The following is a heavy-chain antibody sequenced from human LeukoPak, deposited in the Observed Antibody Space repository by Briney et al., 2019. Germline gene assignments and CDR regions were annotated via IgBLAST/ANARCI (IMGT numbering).Heavy chain of an antibody. V-gene: IGHV3-30*03. D-gene: IGHD6-19*01. CDR2: ISYDGSNK. Sequence: TGGSLRLSCAASGFTFSSHGMSWVRQAPGKGLEWVAVISYDGSNKYYADSVKGRFTISRDNSKNTLYLQMNSLRAEDTAVYYCARDPRHSSGWYRDYWGQGTLVTVSS. CDR1: GFTFSSHG. CDR3: ARDPRHSSGWYRDY. J-gene: IGHJ4*02.